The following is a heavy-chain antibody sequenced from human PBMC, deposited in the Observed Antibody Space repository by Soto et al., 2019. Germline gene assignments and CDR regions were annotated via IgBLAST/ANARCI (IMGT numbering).Heavy chain of an antibody. Sequence: GGSLRLPCVASGFNFDDSAMNWVRRVPGKGLEWVSGITWNSGHILYADSVKGRFTISRDNAKKSLYLELNSLRPEDTALYYCAKGRSSMIVVVMDYWGQGTPVTVSS. J-gene: IGHJ4*02. CDR2: ITWNSGHI. CDR1: GFNFDDSA. CDR3: AKGRSSMIVVVMDY. V-gene: IGHV3-9*01. D-gene: IGHD3-22*01.